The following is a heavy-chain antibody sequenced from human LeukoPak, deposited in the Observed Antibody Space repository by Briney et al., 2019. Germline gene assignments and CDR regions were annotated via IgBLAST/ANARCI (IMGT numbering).Heavy chain of an antibody. Sequence: GESLRLSCAASGLTFSDYDMSWVRQAPGKGLEWVSGISGRDGSTYYADSVKGRFTISRDNSKNTLYLQMNSLRADDTAVYHCARLSVDYYFDYWGQGTLVTVSS. CDR2: ISGRDGST. D-gene: IGHD2/OR15-2a*01. V-gene: IGHV3-23*01. CDR1: GLTFSDYD. CDR3: ARLSVDYYFDY. J-gene: IGHJ4*02.